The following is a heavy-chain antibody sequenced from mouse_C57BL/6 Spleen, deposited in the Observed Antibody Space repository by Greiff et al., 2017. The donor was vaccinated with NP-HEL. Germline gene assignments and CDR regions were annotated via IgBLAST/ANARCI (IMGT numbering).Heavy chain of an antibody. J-gene: IGHJ2*01. V-gene: IGHV1-76*01. CDR2: IYPGSGNT. D-gene: IGHD1-1*01. CDR3: GRSLVTTSSFDY. Sequence: VQLQQSGAELVRPGASVKLSCKASGYTFTDYYINWVKQRPGQGLEWIARIYPGSGNTYYNEKFKGKATLTAEKSSSTAYMQLSSLPSEDSAVYFCGRSLVTTSSFDYWGQGTTLTVSS. CDR1: GYTFTDYY.